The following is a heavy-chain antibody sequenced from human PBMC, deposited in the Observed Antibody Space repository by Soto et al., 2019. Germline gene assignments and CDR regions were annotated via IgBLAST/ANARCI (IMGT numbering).Heavy chain of an antibody. V-gene: IGHV4-59*01. CDR3: ATNYGSGYRAFDF. Sequence: PSETLSLTCTVSGGSISSYYWSWIRQPPGKGLEWIGYIYYSGSTNYNPSLKSRVTISVDTSKNQFSLKLSSVTAADTAVYYCATNYGSGYRAFDFWGQGALVTVSS. CDR1: GGSISSYY. D-gene: IGHD3-10*01. CDR2: IYYSGST. J-gene: IGHJ4*02.